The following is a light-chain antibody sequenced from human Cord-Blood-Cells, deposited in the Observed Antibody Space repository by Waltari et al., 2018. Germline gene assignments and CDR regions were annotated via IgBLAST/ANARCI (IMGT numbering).Light chain of an antibody. Sequence: QSALTQPASVSGSHGQSITISCTGTSSDVGSYNLVSWYQQHPGKAPKRMIYEGSKPPSGVSNRFSGSKAGNTASLTISGLQAEDEADYYCCSYAGSSTWVFGGGTKLTVL. CDR1: SSDVGSYNL. J-gene: IGLJ3*02. V-gene: IGLV2-23*01. CDR3: CSYAGSSTWV. CDR2: EGS.